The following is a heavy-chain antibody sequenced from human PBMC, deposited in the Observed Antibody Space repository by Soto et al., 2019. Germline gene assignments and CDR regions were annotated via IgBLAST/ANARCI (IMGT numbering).Heavy chain of an antibody. CDR2: INPSGGST. D-gene: IGHD2-2*01. CDR3: ARAACSSTSCYDYYYYGMDV. Sequence: GASVKVSCKASGYTFTSYYMHWVRQAPGQGLEWMGIINPSGGSTSYAQKFQGRVTMTRDTSTSTVYMELSSLRSEDTAVYYCARAACSSTSCYDYYYYGMDVWGQGTTVTVSS. V-gene: IGHV1-46*01. J-gene: IGHJ6*02. CDR1: GYTFTSYY.